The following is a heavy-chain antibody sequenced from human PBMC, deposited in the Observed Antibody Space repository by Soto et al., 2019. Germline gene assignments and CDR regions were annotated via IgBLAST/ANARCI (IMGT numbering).Heavy chain of an antibody. V-gene: IGHV3-9*01. CDR1: GFTFDDYA. CDR2: ISWNSGSI. J-gene: IGHJ3*02. D-gene: IGHD6-19*01. Sequence: PGGSLRLSCAASGFTFDDYAMHWVRQAPGKGLEWVSGISWNSGSIGYADSVKGRFTISRDNAKNSLYLQMNSLRAEDTALYYCAKDHSSGWYEANDAFDIWGQGTMVTVSS. CDR3: AKDHSSGWYEANDAFDI.